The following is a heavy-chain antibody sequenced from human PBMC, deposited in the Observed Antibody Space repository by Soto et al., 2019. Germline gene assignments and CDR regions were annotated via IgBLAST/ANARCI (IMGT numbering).Heavy chain of an antibody. CDR1: GFTFSSYE. Sequence: PGGSLRLSCAASGFTFSSYEMNWVRQAPGKGLEWVSYISSSGSTIYYADSVKGRFTISRDNAKNSLYLQMNSLRAEDTAVYYCARHDYGDYAPHSCDYWGQGTLVTVSS. CDR2: ISSSGSTI. CDR3: ARHDYGDYAPHSCDY. D-gene: IGHD4-17*01. V-gene: IGHV3-48*03. J-gene: IGHJ4*02.